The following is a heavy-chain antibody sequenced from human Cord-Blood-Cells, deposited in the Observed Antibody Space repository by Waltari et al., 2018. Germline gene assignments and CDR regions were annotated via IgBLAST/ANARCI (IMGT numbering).Heavy chain of an antibody. CDR2: IYYSWST. J-gene: IGHJ3*02. CDR3: AKHVSTTVTKRGAFDI. V-gene: IGHV4-39*01. Sequence: QLQLQESGPGLVKPSETLSLTCTVSGGSISSSSYYWGWIRQPPGKGLEWVGSIYYSWSTYYTPSLKSRVTISVDTSKSQFSLRLSSVTAADTAVYYCAKHVSTTVTKRGAFDIWGQGTMVTVAS. D-gene: IGHD4-17*01. CDR1: GGSISSSSYY.